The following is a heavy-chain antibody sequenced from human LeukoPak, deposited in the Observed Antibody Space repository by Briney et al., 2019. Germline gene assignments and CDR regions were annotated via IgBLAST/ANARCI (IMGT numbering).Heavy chain of an antibody. CDR3: AKDEYYDILTGYYKRSAFDI. CDR2: IRYDGSNK. CDR1: GFTFSSYG. D-gene: IGHD3-9*01. J-gene: IGHJ3*02. V-gene: IGHV3-30*02. Sequence: GGSLRLSCAASGFTFSSYGMHWVRQAPGKGLEWVAFIRYDGSNKYYADSVKGRFTISRDNSKNTLYLQMNSLRAEDTAAYYCAKDEYYDILTGYYKRSAFDIWGQGTMVTVSS.